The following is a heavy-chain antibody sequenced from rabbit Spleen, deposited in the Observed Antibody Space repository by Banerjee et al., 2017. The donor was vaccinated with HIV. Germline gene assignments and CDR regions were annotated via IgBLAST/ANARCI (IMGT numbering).Heavy chain of an antibody. Sequence: QSLVEAGGGRVKPGGSLILICKASGIVFISYYYMCWVRQAPGKGLEWIACIYTGSSGDTGYASWAKGRFTISKTSSTTVDLKMTSLTAADTATYFCAAVDRSYSYAYRLWGPGTLVTVS. D-gene: IGHD6-1*01. CDR2: IYTGSSGDT. V-gene: IGHV1S40*01. CDR1: GIVFISYYY. J-gene: IGHJ4*01. CDR3: AAVDRSYSYAYRL.